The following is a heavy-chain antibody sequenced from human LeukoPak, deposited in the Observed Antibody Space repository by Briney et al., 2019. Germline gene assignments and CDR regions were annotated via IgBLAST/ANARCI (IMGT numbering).Heavy chain of an antibody. Sequence: GGSLRLSCAASGLTFSSYAMSWVRQAPGKGLEWVSAISGSGGSTYYADSVKGRFTISRDNSKNTLYLQMNSLRAEDTVVYYCARSTGITIFGVGPNFDYWGQGTLVTVSS. CDR2: ISGSGGST. V-gene: IGHV3-23*01. D-gene: IGHD3-3*01. CDR3: ARSTGITIFGVGPNFDY. J-gene: IGHJ4*02. CDR1: GLTFSSYA.